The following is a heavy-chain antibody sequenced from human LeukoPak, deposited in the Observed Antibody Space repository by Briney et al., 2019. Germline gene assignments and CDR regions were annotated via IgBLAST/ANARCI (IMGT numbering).Heavy chain of an antibody. CDR2: ISYDGSNK. Sequence: GGSLRLSCAASGFTFSSYAMHWVRQAPGKGLEWVAVISYDGSNKYYADSVKGRFTISRDNSKNTLYLQMNSQRPEDTAVYYCARDALIWFGANYYFDYWGQGTLVTVSS. J-gene: IGHJ4*02. V-gene: IGHV3-30-3*01. D-gene: IGHD3-10*01. CDR3: ARDALIWFGANYYFDY. CDR1: GFTFSSYA.